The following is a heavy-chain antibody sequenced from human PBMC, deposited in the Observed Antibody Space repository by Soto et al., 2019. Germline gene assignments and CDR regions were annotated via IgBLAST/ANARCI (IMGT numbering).Heavy chain of an antibody. D-gene: IGHD2-15*01. CDR2: IYYSGST. CDR1: GGSISSGGYY. Sequence: PSETLSLTCTVSGGSISSGGYYWSWIRQHPGKGLEWIGYIYYSGSTYYNPSLKSRVTISVDTSKNQFSLKLSSVTAADTAVYYCARDRLVVVAATDYGMDVWGQGTTVTVSS. CDR3: ARDRLVVVAATDYGMDV. J-gene: IGHJ6*02. V-gene: IGHV4-31*03.